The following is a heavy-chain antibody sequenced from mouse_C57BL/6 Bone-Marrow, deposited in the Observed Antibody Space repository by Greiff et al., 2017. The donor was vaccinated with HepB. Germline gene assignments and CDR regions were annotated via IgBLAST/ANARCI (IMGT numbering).Heavy chain of an antibody. CDR3: ARGGYGSSLGY. Sequence: QVQLQQSGAELVRPGTSVKMSCKASGYTFTNYWIGWAKRRPGHGLEWIGDIYPGGGYTNYNEKFKGKATLTADKSSSTAYMQFSSLTSEDSAIYYCARGGYGSSLGYWGQGTTLTVSS. CDR1: GYTFTNYW. CDR2: IYPGGGYT. V-gene: IGHV1-63*01. D-gene: IGHD1-1*01. J-gene: IGHJ2*01.